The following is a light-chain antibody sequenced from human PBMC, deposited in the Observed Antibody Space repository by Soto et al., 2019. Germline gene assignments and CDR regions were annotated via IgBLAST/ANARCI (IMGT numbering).Light chain of an antibody. Sequence: DLVMTQSPVSLPVTPGEPASISCRSSQSLLHSNGKNYLDWYLQKPGQSPQLLIYLGSNRASGVPDRFSGSGSGTEFTLKISRVEADDVGIYYCMQALQTAFTFGPGTKVDIK. CDR1: QSLLHSNGKNY. CDR2: LGS. V-gene: IGKV2-28*01. CDR3: MQALQTAFT. J-gene: IGKJ3*01.